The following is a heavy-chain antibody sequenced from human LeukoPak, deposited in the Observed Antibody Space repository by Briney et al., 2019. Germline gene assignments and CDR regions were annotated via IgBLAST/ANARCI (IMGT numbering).Heavy chain of an antibody. D-gene: IGHD5-18*01. Sequence: PSETLSLTCAVYGGSFSGYYWSWIRQPPGKGLEWIGEINHSGSTNYNPSLKSRVTISVDTSKNQFSLKLSSVTAADTAVYYCARRRIQLWYGGWFDPWGQGTLVTVSS. CDR2: INHSGST. CDR3: ARRRIQLWYGGWFDP. CDR1: GGSFSGYY. J-gene: IGHJ5*02. V-gene: IGHV4-34*01.